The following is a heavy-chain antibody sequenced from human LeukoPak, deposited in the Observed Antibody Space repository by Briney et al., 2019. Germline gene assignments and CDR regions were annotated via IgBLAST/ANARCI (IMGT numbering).Heavy chain of an antibody. J-gene: IGHJ4*02. CDR2: ISSSGKTI. CDR1: GFTFSNSW. D-gene: IGHD6-13*01. V-gene: IGHV3-48*04. Sequence: PGGSLSLSCAASGFTFSNSWMNWVRQAPGKGLEWVSYISSSGKTIYYADSTKGRFTVSRDNAKNSLYLQMNSLRAEDTAVYYCATTSIAAAVPGCFDYWGQGTLVTV. CDR3: ATTSIAAAVPGCFDY.